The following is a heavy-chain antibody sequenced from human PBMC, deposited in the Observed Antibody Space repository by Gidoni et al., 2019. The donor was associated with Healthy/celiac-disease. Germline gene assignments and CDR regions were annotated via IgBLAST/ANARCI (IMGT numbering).Heavy chain of an antibody. D-gene: IGHD2-2*01. CDR1: GFTVSSNY. Sequence: EVQLVESGGGLIQPGGSLRLSCAASGFTVSSNYRSWVRQAPGKGLEWVSVIYSGGSTYYADSVKGRFTISRDNSKNTLYLQMNSLRAEDTAVYYCARDRRYCSSTSCYGGWFDPWGQGTLVTVSS. V-gene: IGHV3-53*01. CDR2: IYSGGST. J-gene: IGHJ5*02. CDR3: ARDRRYCSSTSCYGGWFDP.